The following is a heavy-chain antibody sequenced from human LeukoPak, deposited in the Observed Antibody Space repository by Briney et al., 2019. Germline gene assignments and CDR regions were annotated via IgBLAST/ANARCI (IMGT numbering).Heavy chain of an antibody. CDR1: GFPFSTFW. CDR2: INQDGSEK. CDR3: ASIAAADDHFDY. J-gene: IGHJ4*02. D-gene: IGHD6-13*01. V-gene: IGHV3-7*03. Sequence: GGSLRLSCAVSGFPFSTFWMSWVRQAPGKGLEWVANINQDGSEKYYVDSVKGRFTISRDNSKNTLYLQMNSLRAEDTAVYYCASIAAADDHFDYWGQGTLVTVSS.